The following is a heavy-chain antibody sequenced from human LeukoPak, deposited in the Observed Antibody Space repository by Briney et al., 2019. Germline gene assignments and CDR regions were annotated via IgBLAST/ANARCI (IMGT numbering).Heavy chain of an antibody. Sequence: GGSLRLSCAASGFTFSSYGMHWVRQAPGKGLEWVAFIRYDGSNKYYADSVKGRFTISRDNSKNTLYLQMNSLRAEDTAVYYCARHVGFPIPEYFPHWGQGTLVTVSS. CDR3: ARHVGFPIPEYFPH. V-gene: IGHV3-30*02. J-gene: IGHJ1*01. D-gene: IGHD2-15*01. CDR1: GFTFSSYG. CDR2: IRYDGSNK.